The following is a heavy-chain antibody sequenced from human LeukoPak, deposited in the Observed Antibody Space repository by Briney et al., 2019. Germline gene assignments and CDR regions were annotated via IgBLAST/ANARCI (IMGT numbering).Heavy chain of an antibody. CDR1: GFTFDDYA. Sequence: GGSLRLSCAASGFTFDDYAMHWVRHAPGKGLEWVSGISWHSGSIGYADSVKGRFTISRDNAKNSLYLQMNSLRAEDTALYYCAKDTLRRRVYAIGAYFDYWGQGTLVTVSS. CDR2: ISWHSGSI. CDR3: AKDTLRRRVYAIGAYFDY. V-gene: IGHV3-9*01. J-gene: IGHJ4*02. D-gene: IGHD2-8*01.